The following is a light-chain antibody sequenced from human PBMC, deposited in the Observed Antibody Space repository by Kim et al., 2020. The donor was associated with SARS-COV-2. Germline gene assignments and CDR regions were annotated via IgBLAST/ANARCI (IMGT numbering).Light chain of an antibody. CDR1: QSVSSIY. CDR3: QQYGTSPLT. J-gene: IGKJ4*01. Sequence: EIVLTQSPGTLSLSPGERATLSCRASQSVSSIYLAWYQKKHGQAPRLLIYGASTRATGIPDRISGSGSGTDFTLTISRLEPEDFAVYFCQQYGTSPLTFGGRTKVDIK. V-gene: IGKV3-20*01. CDR2: GAS.